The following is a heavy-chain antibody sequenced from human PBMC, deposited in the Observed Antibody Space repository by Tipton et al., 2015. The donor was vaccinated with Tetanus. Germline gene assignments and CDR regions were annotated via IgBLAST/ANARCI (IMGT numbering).Heavy chain of an antibody. V-gene: IGHV1-18*01. J-gene: IGHJ6*02. Sequence: QMQLVQSGAEVKKPGASVKVSCKASGYTFTSYGISWVRQAPGQGLEWMGWISAYNGNTNYAQKLQGRVTMTPDTSTSTAYMGLRSLRSDDTAVYYCAREVSIVVVPAAIERYYYYGMDVWGQGTTVTVSS. CDR2: ISAYNGNT. CDR1: GYTFTSYG. CDR3: AREVSIVVVPAAIERYYYYGMDV. D-gene: IGHD2-2*02.